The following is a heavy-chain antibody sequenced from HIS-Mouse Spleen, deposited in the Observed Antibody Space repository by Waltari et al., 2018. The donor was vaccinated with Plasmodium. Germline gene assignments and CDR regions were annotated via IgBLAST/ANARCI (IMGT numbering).Heavy chain of an antibody. CDR1: GFTFSRFG. D-gene: IGHD6-19*01. J-gene: IGHJ4*02. V-gene: IGHV3-33*06. CDR2: ILYDGSTK. CDR3: AKDLIAVACIDY. Sequence: QVQLVESGGGVVQPGRSLSLSCAASGFTFSRFGMHWVRQAPGKGFVRVAVILYDGSTKYYADSVKGRFTISRDNSKNTLYLQMNSLRAEDTAVYYCAKDLIAVACIDYWGQGTLVTVSS.